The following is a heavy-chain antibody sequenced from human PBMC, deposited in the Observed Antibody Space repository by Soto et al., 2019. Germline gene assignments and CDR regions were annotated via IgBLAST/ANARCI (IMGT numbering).Heavy chain of an antibody. CDR2: ISAYNGNT. Sequence: QVKLVQSGAEVKKPGASVKVSCKASGYTFTSYGITWVRQAPGPGLEWMGWISAYNGNTNYAQKLQGRVTMTTDTSTSTAYMELRSLSSDDTAVYYCARDPTMVREVRWFDAWGQGTLVTVSS. V-gene: IGHV1-18*01. CDR3: ARDPTMVREVRWFDA. CDR1: GYTFTSYG. J-gene: IGHJ5*02. D-gene: IGHD3-10*01.